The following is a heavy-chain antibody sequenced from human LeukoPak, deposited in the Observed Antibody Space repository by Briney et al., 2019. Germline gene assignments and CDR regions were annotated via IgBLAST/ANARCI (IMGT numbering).Heavy chain of an antibody. Sequence: GGSLRLSCAASGFTFSSYGMHWVRQAPGKGLEGVAFIRYEGSNKYYADSVKGRFTISRDNSKNTLYLQMNSLRAEDTAVYYCATQLTRWAYSSSLPGYFDYWGQGTLVTVSS. CDR3: ATQLTRWAYSSSLPGYFDY. V-gene: IGHV3-30*02. CDR1: GFTFSSYG. D-gene: IGHD6-13*01. J-gene: IGHJ4*02. CDR2: IRYEGSNK.